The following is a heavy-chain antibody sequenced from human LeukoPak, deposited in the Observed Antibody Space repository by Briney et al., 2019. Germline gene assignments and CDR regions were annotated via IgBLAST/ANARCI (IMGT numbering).Heavy chain of an antibody. D-gene: IGHD3-22*01. CDR2: IYYSGST. CDR3: AGYDSSGHLDY. CDR1: GGSISSSHYY. Sequence: SQTLSLTCTVSGGSISSSHYYWSWIRQPPRKGLEWIGHIYYSGSTYYNPSLNSPVTISVDTSTNQSSLNLTSVTAAETAVYYSAGYDSSGHLDYWGQGTLVTVSS. J-gene: IGHJ4*02. V-gene: IGHV4-30-4*08.